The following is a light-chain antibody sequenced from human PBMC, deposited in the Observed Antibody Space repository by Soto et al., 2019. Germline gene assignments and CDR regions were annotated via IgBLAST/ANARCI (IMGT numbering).Light chain of an antibody. CDR3: QQRSSWPPPT. V-gene: IGKV3-11*01. J-gene: IGKJ4*01. Sequence: IVLTQSPATLSLSPGERATLSCRASESVGNYLAWYQEKPGQAPRLLIYDASNRATGIPPRFSGSGSGTDFTPTISSLEPEDFAVYYGQQRSSWPPPTFGGGTKVEI. CDR2: DAS. CDR1: ESVGNY.